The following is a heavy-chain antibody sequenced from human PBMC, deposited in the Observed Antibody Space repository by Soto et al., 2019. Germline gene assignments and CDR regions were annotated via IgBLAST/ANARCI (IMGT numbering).Heavy chain of an antibody. J-gene: IGHJ4*02. CDR1: GFTFSSYW. V-gene: IGHV3-7*05. Sequence: EVHLVESGGGLVQPGGSLRLSCAASGFTFSSYWMTWVRQAPGKGLEWVANINQDGSEKYSVDSVRGRFTISRDNAKNSLYLQMNSLRAEDTAFYYCARLYYYDSGGSSFDYWGQGTLVTVSS. CDR3: ARLYYYDSGGSSFDY. D-gene: IGHD3-22*01. CDR2: INQDGSEK.